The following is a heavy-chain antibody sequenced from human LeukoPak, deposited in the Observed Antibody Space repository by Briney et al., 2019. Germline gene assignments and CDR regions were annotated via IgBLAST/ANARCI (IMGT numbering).Heavy chain of an antibody. CDR1: GGTFSNYA. CDR3: ARLGHCGETNCYSDFYYMDV. CDR2: IIPVFEKP. V-gene: IGHV1-69*13. D-gene: IGHD2-21*01. Sequence: ASVKVSCKASGGTFSNYAVSWVRQAPGQGLEWMGGIIPVFEKPNYARKFQDRATITADESTATAYMELSSLTSEDTAIYFCARLGHCGETNCYSDFYYMDVWGKGTTVIVSS. J-gene: IGHJ6*03.